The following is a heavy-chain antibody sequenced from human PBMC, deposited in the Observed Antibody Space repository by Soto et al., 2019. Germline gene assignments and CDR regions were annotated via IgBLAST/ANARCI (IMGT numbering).Heavy chain of an antibody. CDR2: ISYDGSNK. D-gene: IGHD3-22*01. J-gene: IGHJ3*02. CDR1: GFTFSSYA. CDR3: ARDSVIGDSSGYLIGAFDI. V-gene: IGHV3-30-3*01. Sequence: SLRLSCAASGFTFSSYAMHWVRQAPGKGLEWVAVISYDGSNKYYADSVKGRFTISGDNSKNTLYLQMNSLRAEDTAVYYCARDSVIGDSSGYLIGAFDIWGQGTMVTVSS.